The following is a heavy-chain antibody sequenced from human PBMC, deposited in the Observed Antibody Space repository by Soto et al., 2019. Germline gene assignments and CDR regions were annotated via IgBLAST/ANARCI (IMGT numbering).Heavy chain of an antibody. CDR3: ARAGGYGENWFAP. D-gene: IGHD5-12*01. Sequence: SVKVSCKASGGTFSSYTISWVRQAPGQGLEWMGRIIPILGIANYAQKFQGRVTITADKSTSTAYMELSSLRSEDMAVYYCARAGGYGENWFAPWGQGTLVTVSS. CDR2: IIPILGIA. J-gene: IGHJ5*02. CDR1: GGTFSSYT. V-gene: IGHV1-69*02.